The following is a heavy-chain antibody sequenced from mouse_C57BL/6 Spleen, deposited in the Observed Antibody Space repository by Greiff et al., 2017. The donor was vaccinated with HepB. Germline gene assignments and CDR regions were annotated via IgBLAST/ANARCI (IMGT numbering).Heavy chain of an antibody. CDR1: GYTFTSYW. CDR2: IHPNSGST. D-gene: IGHD1-1*01. V-gene: IGHV1-64*01. Sequence: VQLQQPGAELVKPGASVKLSCKASGYTFTSYWMHWVKQRPGQGLEWIGMIHPNSGSTNYNEKFKSKATLTVDKSSSTAYMQLSSLTSEDSAVYYCARPPHYYGSSYWYFDVWGTGTTVTVSS. J-gene: IGHJ1*03. CDR3: ARPPHYYGSSYWYFDV.